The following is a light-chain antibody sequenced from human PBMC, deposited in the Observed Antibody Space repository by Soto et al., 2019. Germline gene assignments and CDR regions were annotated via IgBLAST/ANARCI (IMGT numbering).Light chain of an antibody. J-gene: IGLJ1*01. V-gene: IGLV1-40*01. CDR3: QSYDSSLSGRGV. CDR2: VNS. CDR1: SSNIGAGYD. Sequence: QSVLTQPPSVSGAPGQTVTISCTGSSSNIGAGYDVHWYQQLPGTAPKLLIYVNSNRPSGVPDRFSGSKSGTSASLAITGLQAEDEADYYCQSYDSSLSGRGVFGTGTKVTVL.